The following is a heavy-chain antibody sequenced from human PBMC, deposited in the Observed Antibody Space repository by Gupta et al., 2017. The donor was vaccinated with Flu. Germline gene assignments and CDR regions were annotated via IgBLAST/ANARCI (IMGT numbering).Heavy chain of an antibody. CDR2: ITPIYGTA. D-gene: IGHD1-1*01. CDR3: TRETTAFDI. V-gene: IGHV1-69*01. J-gene: IGHJ3*02. Sequence: ISWVRQAPGQGLEWMGGITPIYGTANYAQKFQGRVTIIADESTSTAYMELSGLTSEDTAVYYCTRETTAFDIWGQGTMVTVSS.